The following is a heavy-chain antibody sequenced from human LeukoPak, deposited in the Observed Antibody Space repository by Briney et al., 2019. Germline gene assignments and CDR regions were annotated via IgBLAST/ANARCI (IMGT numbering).Heavy chain of an antibody. Sequence: SETLSLTCTVSGGSISSYYWSWIRQPPGKGLEWIGYIYYSGSTNYNPSLKSRVTISVDTSKNQFSLKLSSVTAADTAVYYCARRIPLPFYCSSTSCRPKSFDYWGQGTLVTVSS. CDR2: IYYSGST. D-gene: IGHD2-2*01. CDR1: GGSISSYY. V-gene: IGHV4-59*12. J-gene: IGHJ4*02. CDR3: ARRIPLPFYCSSTSCRPKSFDY.